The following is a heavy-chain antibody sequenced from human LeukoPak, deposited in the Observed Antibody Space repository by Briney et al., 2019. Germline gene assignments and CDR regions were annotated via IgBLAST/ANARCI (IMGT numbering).Heavy chain of an antibody. D-gene: IGHD5-18*01. Sequence: ASVKVSCKASEYTFTGYYMHWVRQAPGQGLEWMGWINPNSGGTNYAQKFQGGVTMTRDTSISTAYMELSRLRSDDTAMYYCARETSDTAMVMSSYWGQGTLVTVSS. CDR3: ARETSDTAMVMSSY. V-gene: IGHV1-2*02. J-gene: IGHJ4*02. CDR1: EYTFTGYY. CDR2: INPNSGGT.